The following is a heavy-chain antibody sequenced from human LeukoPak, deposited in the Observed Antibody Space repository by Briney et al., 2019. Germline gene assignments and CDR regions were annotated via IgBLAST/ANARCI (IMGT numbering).Heavy chain of an antibody. Sequence: SETLSLTCTVSGGSISSYYWSWIRQPPGKGLEWIGYIYYSGSTNYNPSLKSRVTISVDTSKNQFSLKLSSVTAADTAVYYCARDKDGYNNIWGQGTLVTVSS. V-gene: IGHV4-59*01. CDR2: IYYSGST. J-gene: IGHJ4*02. D-gene: IGHD5-24*01. CDR1: GGSISSYY. CDR3: ARDKDGYNNI.